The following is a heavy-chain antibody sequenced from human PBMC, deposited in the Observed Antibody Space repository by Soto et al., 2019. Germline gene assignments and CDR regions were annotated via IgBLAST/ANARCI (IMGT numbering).Heavy chain of an antibody. CDR2: IYTSGST. CDR3: ARDGPLAYCGGDCYSDNWFDP. V-gene: IGHV4-4*07. CDR1: GGSISSYY. J-gene: IGHJ5*02. D-gene: IGHD2-21*02. Sequence: PSETLSLTCTVSGGSISSYYWSWIRQPAGKGLEWIGRIYTSGSTNYNPSLKSRVTMSVDTSKNQFSLKLSSVTAADTAVYYCARDGPLAYCGGDCYSDNWFDPGAREPWSPSPQ.